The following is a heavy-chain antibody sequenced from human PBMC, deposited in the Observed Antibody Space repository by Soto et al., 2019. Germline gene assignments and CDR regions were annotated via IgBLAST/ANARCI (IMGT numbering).Heavy chain of an antibody. CDR2: IYYSGST. Sequence: SETLSLTCTVSGGSISSGGYYWSWIRQHPGKGLEWIGYIYYSGSTYYNPSLKSRVTRTVDTSKNQFSLKLSSVTAADTAVYYCARGGSGSYWDYYYYYGMDVWGQGTTVTVSS. CDR3: ARGGSGSYWDYYYYYGMDV. J-gene: IGHJ6*02. CDR1: GGSISSGGYY. D-gene: IGHD3-10*01. V-gene: IGHV4-31*02.